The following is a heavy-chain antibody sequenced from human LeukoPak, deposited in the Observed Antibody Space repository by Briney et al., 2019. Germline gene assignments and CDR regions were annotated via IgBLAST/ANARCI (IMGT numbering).Heavy chain of an antibody. D-gene: IGHD3-10*01. J-gene: IGHJ5*02. CDR3: ARGGDSSGSYSLNWFDP. Sequence: SVKVSRKASGGTFSSYAISWVRQAPGQGLEWMGGIIPIFGTANYAQKFQGRVTITADESTSTAYMELSSLRSEDTAVYYCARGGDSSGSYSLNWFDPWGQGTLVTVSS. CDR1: GGTFSSYA. V-gene: IGHV1-69*01. CDR2: IIPIFGTA.